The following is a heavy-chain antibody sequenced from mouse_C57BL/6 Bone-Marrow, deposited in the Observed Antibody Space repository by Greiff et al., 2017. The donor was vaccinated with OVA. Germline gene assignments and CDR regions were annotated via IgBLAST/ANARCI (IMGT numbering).Heavy chain of an antibody. CDR2: ISNGGGST. J-gene: IGHJ3*01. CDR3: ARPGGSSWFAY. V-gene: IGHV5-12*01. Sequence: DVMLVESGGGLVQPGGSLKLSCAASGFTFSDYYMYWVRQTPEKRLEWVAYISNGGGSTYYPDTVKGRFTISRDNAKNTLYLQMSRLKSEDTAMYYCARPGGSSWFAYWGQGTLVTVSA. D-gene: IGHD1-1*02. CDR1: GFTFSDYY.